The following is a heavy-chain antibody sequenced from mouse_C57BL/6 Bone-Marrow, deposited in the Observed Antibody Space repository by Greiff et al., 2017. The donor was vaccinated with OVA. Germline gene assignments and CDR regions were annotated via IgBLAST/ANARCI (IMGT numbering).Heavy chain of an antibody. D-gene: IGHD3-3*01. J-gene: IGHJ3*01. Sequence: EVKLVESGAELVKPGASVKLSCTASGFNITDYYMHWVKQRTEQGLEWIGRIDPEDGETKYAPKFQGKATITADTSSTPAYLQLSSLTSEDTAVYDCARSRDSFAYWGQGTLVTVSA. CDR3: ARSRDSFAY. V-gene: IGHV14-2*01. CDR1: GFNITDYY. CDR2: IDPEDGET.